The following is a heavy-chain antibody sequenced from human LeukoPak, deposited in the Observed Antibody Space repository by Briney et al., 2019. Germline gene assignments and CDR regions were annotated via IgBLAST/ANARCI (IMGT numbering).Heavy chain of an antibody. CDR3: ARGMATATAPDY. CDR1: GFTFSSYS. CDR2: ISSSSSYI. J-gene: IGHJ4*02. D-gene: IGHD5-24*01. V-gene: IGHV3-21*01. Sequence: PGGSLRLSRAASGFTFSSYSMDSVRQAPGKGLEWVSSISSSSSYIYYADSVKGRFTISRDNAKNSLYLQMNSLRAEDTAVYYCARGMATATAPDYWGQGTLVTVSS.